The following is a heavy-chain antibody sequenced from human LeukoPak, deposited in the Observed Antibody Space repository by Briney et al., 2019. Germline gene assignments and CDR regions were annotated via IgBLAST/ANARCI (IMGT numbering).Heavy chain of an antibody. D-gene: IGHD4-23*01. CDR3: ARGLDGGSYYYYYYMDV. CDR1: GYTFTSYD. V-gene: IGHV1-8*01. J-gene: IGHJ6*03. Sequence: ASVKVSCKASGYTFTSYDINWVRQATGQGLEWMGWMNPNSGNTGNAQKFQGRVTMTRNTSISTAYMELSSLRSEDTAVYYCARGLDGGSYYYYYYMDVWGKGTTVTVSS. CDR2: MNPNSGNT.